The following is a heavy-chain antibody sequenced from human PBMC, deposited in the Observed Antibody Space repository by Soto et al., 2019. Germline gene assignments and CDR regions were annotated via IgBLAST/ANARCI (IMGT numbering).Heavy chain of an antibody. D-gene: IGHD2-15*01. J-gene: IGHJ3*01. CDR3: ARPYGGKIGDALDL. CDR2: VFYTGRA. Sequence: SETLSLTCTVSGGSLGSYYWSWIRQPPGKGLVWIGYVFYTGRANYNASLKIRVSISLDTSNYQFSLKLSSVTAADTAVYYCARPYGGKIGDALDLWGQGTTVTVSS. V-gene: IGHV4-59*01. CDR1: GGSLGSYY.